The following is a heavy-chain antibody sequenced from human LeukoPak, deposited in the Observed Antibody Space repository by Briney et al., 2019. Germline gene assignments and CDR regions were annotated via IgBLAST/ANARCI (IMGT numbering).Heavy chain of an antibody. J-gene: IGHJ5*02. V-gene: IGHV4-59*08. D-gene: IGHD1-26*01. CDR1: GGSISSYY. CDR3: ASRIVGATRGWFDP. CDR2: IYYSGST. Sequence: SETLSLTCTVSGGSISSYYWSWIRQPPGKGLEWIGYIYYSGSTNYNPSLKSRVTISVDTSKNQFSLKLSSATAADTAVYYCASRIVGATRGWFDPWGQGTLVTVSS.